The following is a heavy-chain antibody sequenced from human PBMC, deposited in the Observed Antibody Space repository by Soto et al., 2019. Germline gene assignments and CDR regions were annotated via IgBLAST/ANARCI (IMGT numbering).Heavy chain of an antibody. CDR1: GGSISSYY. CDR3: ARDRLDGYNNYYYYGMDV. D-gene: IGHD5-12*01. J-gene: IGHJ6*02. CDR2: IYYSGST. Sequence: SSETLSLTCTVSGGSISSYYWSWIRQPPGKGLEWIGYIYYSGSTNYNPSLKSRVTISVDTSKNQFSLKLSSVTAADTAVYYCARDRLDGYNNYYYYGMDVWGQGTTVTVSS. V-gene: IGHV4-59*01.